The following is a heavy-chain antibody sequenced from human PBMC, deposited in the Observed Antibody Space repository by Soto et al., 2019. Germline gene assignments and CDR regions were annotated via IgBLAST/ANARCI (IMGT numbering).Heavy chain of an antibody. J-gene: IGHJ4*02. CDR2: INHSGST. V-gene: IGHV4-34*01. D-gene: IGHD4-17*01. CDR1: GGSFSGYY. CDR3: ARSGDVTTVIIYYFDY. Sequence: ASETLSLTCAVYGGSFSGYYWSWIRQPPGKGLEWIGEINHSGSTNYNPSLKSRVTISVDTSKNQFSLKLSSVTAADTAVYYCARSGDVTTVIIYYFDYWGQGTLVTVSS.